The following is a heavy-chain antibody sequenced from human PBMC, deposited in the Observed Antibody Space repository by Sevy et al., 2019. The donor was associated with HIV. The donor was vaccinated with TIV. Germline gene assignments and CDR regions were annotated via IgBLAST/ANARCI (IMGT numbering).Heavy chain of an antibody. D-gene: IGHD4-4*01. Sequence: GGSLRLSCAASGFTFGSYGMHWVRQAPGKGLEWLAFASYDVGNKYYTDSVKGRFTISRDNSRNTLFLQMNSLTVEDTAVYYCARETDNSARWLDPWGQGTLVTVSS. J-gene: IGHJ5*02. CDR2: ASYDVGNK. CDR1: GFTFGSYG. CDR3: ARETDNSARWLDP. V-gene: IGHV3-30*03.